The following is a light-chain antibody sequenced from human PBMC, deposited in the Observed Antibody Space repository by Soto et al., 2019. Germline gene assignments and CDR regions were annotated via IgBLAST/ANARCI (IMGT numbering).Light chain of an antibody. CDR2: TAS. CDR3: QQRLSTPFT. Sequence: DIQMTQSPSSLSASVGASVTIPCRASQRINKYLNCYQQRSGRAPRLLIHTASSLHSGVTSRFSGSGSGSDFTLTISSLQPEDFPPSFCQQRLSTPFTFGEGT. V-gene: IGKV1-39*01. CDR1: QRINKY. J-gene: IGKJ2*01.